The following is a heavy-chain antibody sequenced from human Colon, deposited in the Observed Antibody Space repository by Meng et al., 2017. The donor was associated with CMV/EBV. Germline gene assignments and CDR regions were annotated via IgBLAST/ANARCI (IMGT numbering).Heavy chain of an antibody. CDR3: ARGWELLNDAFDI. Sequence: GESLKISCAASGFTFSSYAMHWVRQAPGKGLEWVAVISYDGSNKYYADSVKGRFTISRDNSKNTLYLQMNSLRAEDTAVYYCARGWELLNDAFDIWGQGTMVTVSS. CDR2: ISYDGSNK. V-gene: IGHV3-30*04. J-gene: IGHJ3*02. CDR1: GFTFSSYA. D-gene: IGHD1-26*01.